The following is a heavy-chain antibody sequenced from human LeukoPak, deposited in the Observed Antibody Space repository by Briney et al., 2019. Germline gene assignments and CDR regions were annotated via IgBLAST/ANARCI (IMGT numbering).Heavy chain of an antibody. Sequence: GGSLRLSCAASGFPFSDFYMSWIRQAPGKGLEWVSYIGSSGTPIYYADSVKGRFTISRDNAKNSLYLQMNTLRAEDTAVYYCTRDRWGKYYFDCWGLGTLVTVSS. CDR2: IGSSGTPI. CDR1: GFPFSDFY. J-gene: IGHJ4*02. V-gene: IGHV3-11*01. CDR3: TRDRWGKYYFDC. D-gene: IGHD7-27*01.